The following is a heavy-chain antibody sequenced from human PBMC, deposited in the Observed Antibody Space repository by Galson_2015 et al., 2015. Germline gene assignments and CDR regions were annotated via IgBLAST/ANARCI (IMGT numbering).Heavy chain of an antibody. CDR2: IIPILGIA. CDR3: ASLGGIAPSTVTTGAFDI. CDR1: GGTFSSYT. J-gene: IGHJ3*02. Sequence: SVKVSCKASGGTFSSYTISWVRQAPGQGLEWMGRIIPILGIANYAQKFQGRVTITADKSTSTAYMELSSLRSEDTAVYYCASLGGIAPSTVTTGAFDIWGQGTMVTVSS. V-gene: IGHV1-69*02. D-gene: IGHD4-17*01.